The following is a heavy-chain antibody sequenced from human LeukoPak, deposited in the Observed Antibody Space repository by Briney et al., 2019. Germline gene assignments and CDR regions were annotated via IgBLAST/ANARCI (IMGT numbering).Heavy chain of an antibody. CDR2: ISSSSNYI. V-gene: IGHV3-21*01. CDR3: ARVVPAASLFDY. D-gene: IGHD2-2*01. CDR1: GFTFSSYS. Sequence: KAGGSLRLSCAASGFTFSSYSMNWVRQAPGKGLEWVSSISSSSNYIYYADSVKGRFTISRDNAKNSLHLQMNSLRAEDTAVYYCARVVPAASLFDYWSQGTLVTVSS. J-gene: IGHJ4*02.